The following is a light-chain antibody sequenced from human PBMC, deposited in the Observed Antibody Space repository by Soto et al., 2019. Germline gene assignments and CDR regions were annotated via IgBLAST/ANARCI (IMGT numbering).Light chain of an antibody. V-gene: IGKV3-20*01. CDR2: GAS. J-gene: IGKJ2*01. Sequence: EIVLTQSPGTLSLSPGERATLSCRASHSVSSSYLAWYQQKPGQAPRLLIYGASSRAPGIPDRFSGSGSGTDFTLTISRLEPEDFAVYYCQQYGSSPPYTFGQGTTLEIK. CDR1: HSVSSSY. CDR3: QQYGSSPPYT.